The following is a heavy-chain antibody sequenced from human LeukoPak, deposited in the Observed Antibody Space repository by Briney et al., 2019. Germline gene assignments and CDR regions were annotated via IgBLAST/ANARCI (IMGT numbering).Heavy chain of an antibody. CDR3: ARSSYPYYFDY. CDR2: INNDGSST. Sequence: GGSLRLSCAASGFTFNTYWMHWVRQAPGKGLVWVSRINNDGSSTIYADSVRGRFTISGDNAKNTLYLQMNGLRAEDTSVYFCARSSYPYYFDYWGQGALVTVSS. J-gene: IGHJ4*02. D-gene: IGHD3-10*01. V-gene: IGHV3-74*01. CDR1: GFTFNTYW.